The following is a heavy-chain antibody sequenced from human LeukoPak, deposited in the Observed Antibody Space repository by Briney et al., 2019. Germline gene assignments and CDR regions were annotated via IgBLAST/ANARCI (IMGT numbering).Heavy chain of an antibody. CDR1: GFTFSSYW. V-gene: IGHV3-74*01. J-gene: IGHJ4*02. Sequence: GGSLRLSCAASGFTFSSYWMHWVRQAPGKGLVWVSRIDSYGSNTSYADSVKGRFTISRDNAKNTLYLQMNSLSAEDTAVYYCARAPLVSYDSSGYYVGSFDYWGQGTLVTVSS. CDR3: ARAPLVSYDSSGYYVGSFDY. D-gene: IGHD3-22*01. CDR2: IDSYGSNT.